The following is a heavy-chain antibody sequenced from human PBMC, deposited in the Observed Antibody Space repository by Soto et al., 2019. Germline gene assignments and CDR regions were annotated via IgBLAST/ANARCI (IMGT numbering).Heavy chain of an antibody. D-gene: IGHD1-26*01. V-gene: IGHV3-72*01. Sequence: EVQLVESGGGLVQPGGSLRLSCAASGFAFSDYFIDWVRQAPGKGLEWVGRVRNRVRGYTTEYAASVKGRFTISRDDSKNSVYLQMNSLRTPDTAVYYCVRDRSWSYESWGLGTLVTVS. CDR3: VRDRSWSYES. J-gene: IGHJ5*02. CDR2: VRNRVRGYTT. CDR1: GFAFSDYF.